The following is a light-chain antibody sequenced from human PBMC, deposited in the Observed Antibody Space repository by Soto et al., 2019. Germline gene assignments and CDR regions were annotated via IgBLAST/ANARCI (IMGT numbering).Light chain of an antibody. J-gene: IGLJ1*01. Sequence: QSVLTQPASVSGSPGQSITISCTGTSSDVGGYKYVSWYQQHPDKAPKLIIFEVSNRPSGISSRFSGSKSGNTASLTISGLQAEDEADYYCCSYAGSYTYVFGTGTKLTVL. V-gene: IGLV2-14*01. CDR3: CSYAGSYTYV. CDR1: SSDVGGYKY. CDR2: EVS.